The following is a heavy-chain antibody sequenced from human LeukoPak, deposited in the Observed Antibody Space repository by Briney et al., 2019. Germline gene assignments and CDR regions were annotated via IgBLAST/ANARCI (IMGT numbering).Heavy chain of an antibody. CDR2: IYYSGST. J-gene: IGHJ6*02. V-gene: IGHV4-59*01. CDR1: GGSISSYY. D-gene: IGHD3-9*01. CDR3: ARLRPPLVTYYYYGMDV. Sequence: SETLSLTCTVSGGSISSYYWSWIRQPPGKGLEWIGYIYYSGSTNYNPSLKSRVTISVDTSKNQFSLKLSSVTAADTAVYYWARLRPPLVTYYYYGMDVWGQGTTVTVSS.